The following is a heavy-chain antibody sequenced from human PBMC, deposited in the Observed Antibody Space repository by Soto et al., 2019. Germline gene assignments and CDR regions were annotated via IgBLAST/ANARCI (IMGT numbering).Heavy chain of an antibody. Sequence: SGPTLVNPTQTLTLTCTFSGFSLSTSGVGVGWIRQPPGKALEWLALIYWDDDKRYSPSLKSRLTITKDTSKNQVVLTMTNMDPVDTATFYFAHNLLLAAGRGDWFAPGGQGTLVTVSS. J-gene: IGHJ5*02. CDR3: AHNLLLAAGRGDWFAP. CDR1: GFSLSTSGVG. D-gene: IGHD6-13*01. V-gene: IGHV2-5*02. CDR2: IYWDDDK.